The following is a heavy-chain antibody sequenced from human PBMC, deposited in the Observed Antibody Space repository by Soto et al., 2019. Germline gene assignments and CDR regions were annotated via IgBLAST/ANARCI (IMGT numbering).Heavy chain of an antibody. CDR2: IYTSGSI. CDR1: GGSISSYY. J-gene: IGHJ5*02. Sequence: SETLSLTCSVSGGSISSYYWSWMRQPAGKGLEWIGRIYTSGSINYNPSLKSRVTMSVDTSKNQFSLKLSSVTVADTAVYYCARDQGYCSSTSCSNWFDPWGQGTLVTVS. D-gene: IGHD2-2*01. CDR3: ARDQGYCSSTSCSNWFDP. V-gene: IGHV4-4*07.